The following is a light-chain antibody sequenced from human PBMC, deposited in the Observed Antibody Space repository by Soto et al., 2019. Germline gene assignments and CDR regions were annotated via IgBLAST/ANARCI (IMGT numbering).Light chain of an antibody. J-gene: IGKJ4*01. CDR2: DAS. CDR3: QQRSNWPLT. V-gene: IGKV3-11*01. CDR1: QSVSSY. Sequence: EIVLTQSPATLSLSPGERATLSCRASQSVSSYLAWYQQKPGQAPRLLFDDASNRATGIPARFSGSGSGTDFTLTISSLEPEDFAVSYCQQRSNWPLTFGGGTKVEIK.